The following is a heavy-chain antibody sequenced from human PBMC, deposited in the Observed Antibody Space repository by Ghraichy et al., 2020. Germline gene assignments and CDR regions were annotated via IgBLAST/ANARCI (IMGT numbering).Heavy chain of an antibody. CDR3: AKRSDDYDRRGYYPEYFQH. D-gene: IGHD3-22*01. Sequence: GGSLRLSCAASGFTFSSFGMHWVRQAPGKGLEWVAAIWYDGTQQFYADSVKGRFTISRDNSKNMVYLQMNSLRAEDTAVYYCAKRSDDYDRRGYYPEYFQHWGQGTLVTVSS. CDR2: IWYDGTQQ. V-gene: IGHV3-33*06. CDR1: GFTFSSFG. J-gene: IGHJ1*01.